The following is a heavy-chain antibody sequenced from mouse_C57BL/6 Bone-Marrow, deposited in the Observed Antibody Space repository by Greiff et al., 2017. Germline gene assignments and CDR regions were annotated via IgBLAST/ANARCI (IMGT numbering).Heavy chain of an antibody. CDR3: TSNGGYYYAMDY. Sequence: VQLQQSGAELVRPGASVKLSCTASGFNIKDDYMHWVKQRPEQGLEWIGWIDPENGDTEYASKFQGKATITADTSSNTAYLQRSSLTSEDTAVYYCTSNGGYYYAMDYWGQGTSVTVSS. J-gene: IGHJ4*01. CDR1: GFNIKDDY. D-gene: IGHD2-5*01. CDR2: IDPENGDT. V-gene: IGHV14-4*01.